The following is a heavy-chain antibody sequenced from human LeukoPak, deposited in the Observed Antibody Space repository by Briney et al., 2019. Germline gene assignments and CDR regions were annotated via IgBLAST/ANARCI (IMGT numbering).Heavy chain of an antibody. V-gene: IGHV3-23*01. CDR2: ISGSGGST. Sequence: GGSLRLSCAASGFTFSSYAMSWVRQAPGKGLEWVSAISGSGGSTYYADSVKGRFTISRDNSKNTLYLQMNSLRAEDTAVYYCAKFDYYDSSGYYHPYHYYGLDVWGQGTTVTVSS. D-gene: IGHD3-22*01. CDR3: AKFDYYDSSGYYHPYHYYGLDV. CDR1: GFTFSSYA. J-gene: IGHJ6*02.